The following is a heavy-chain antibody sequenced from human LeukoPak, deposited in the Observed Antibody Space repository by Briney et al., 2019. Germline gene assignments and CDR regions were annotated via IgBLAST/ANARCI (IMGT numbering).Heavy chain of an antibody. D-gene: IGHD4-11*01. J-gene: IGHJ4*02. Sequence: PSETLSLTCAVYGGSFSGYYWSWIRQPAGKGLEWIGEINHSGSTNYNVSLKSRVTISVDTSKKQFSLKMSSVTAADTAVYYCARGLTPYSNLVVGYWGQGTLVTVSS. V-gene: IGHV4-34*01. CDR3: ARGLTPYSNLVVGY. CDR2: INHSGST. CDR1: GGSFSGYY.